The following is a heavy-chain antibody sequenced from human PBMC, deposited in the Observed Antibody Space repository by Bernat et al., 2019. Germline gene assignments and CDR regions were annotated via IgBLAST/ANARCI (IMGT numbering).Heavy chain of an antibody. J-gene: IGHJ4*02. CDR3: ARGSSGWYSVY. Sequence: QVQLVQSGAEVKKPGASVRVSCKASGYTFTDYYMHWVRQAPGQGLEWMGIINSNSGTTTYAQKFQGRVTMTRDTSTSTAYMELSSLRSEDTAVYYCARGSSGWYSVYWGQGTLVTVSS. CDR1: GYTFTDYY. V-gene: IGHV1-46*01. D-gene: IGHD6-19*01. CDR2: INSNSGTT.